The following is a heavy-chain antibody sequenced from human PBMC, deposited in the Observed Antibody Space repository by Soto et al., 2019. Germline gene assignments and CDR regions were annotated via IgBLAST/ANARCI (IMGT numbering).Heavy chain of an antibody. J-gene: IGHJ3*02. CDR3: AIMYSSGWYYAVDI. V-gene: IGHV1-3*01. CDR1: GYTFTSYA. CDR2: INAGNGNT. D-gene: IGHD6-19*01. Sequence: ASVKVSCKASGYTFTSYAMHWVRQAPGQRLEWMGWINAGNGNTKYSQKFQGRVTITRDTSASTAYMELSSLRSEDTAVYYCAIMYSSGWYYAVDIWGQGTMVTVSS.